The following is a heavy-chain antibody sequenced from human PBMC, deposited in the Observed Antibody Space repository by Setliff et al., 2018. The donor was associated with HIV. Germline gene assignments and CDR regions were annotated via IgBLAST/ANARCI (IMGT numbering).Heavy chain of an antibody. V-gene: IGHV3-30*03. CDR1: GFSFSLFA. Sequence: PGGSLRLSCAASGFSFSLFAMHWVRQAPGKGLEWVAVISNSGSTKYYADSVKGRFTISRDNSKNTLYLQMNSLKTEDTAVYYCSREPPDYYDSSHPLGIWGQGTMVTVSS. CDR3: SREPPDYYDSSHPLGI. CDR2: ISNSGSTK. D-gene: IGHD3-22*01. J-gene: IGHJ3*02.